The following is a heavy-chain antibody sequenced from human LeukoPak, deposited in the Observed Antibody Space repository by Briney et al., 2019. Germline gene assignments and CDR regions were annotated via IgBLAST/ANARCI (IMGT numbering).Heavy chain of an antibody. Sequence: GGSLRLSCAASGFTFSCSAINWVRQASGKGLEWVGRIRSKANSYATAYAASVKGSFTISRDDTKNTAYLQMNSLKTEDTAVYYCTRWGPGESPFDYWGQGTLVTVSS. D-gene: IGHD7-27*01. V-gene: IGHV3-73*01. CDR3: TRWGPGESPFDY. CDR1: GFTFSCSA. CDR2: IRSKANSYAT. J-gene: IGHJ4*02.